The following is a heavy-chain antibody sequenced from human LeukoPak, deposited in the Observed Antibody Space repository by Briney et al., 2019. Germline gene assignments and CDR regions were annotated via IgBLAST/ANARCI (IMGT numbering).Heavy chain of an antibody. V-gene: IGHV4-30-4*01. CDR2: IYYSGST. Sequence: PSETLSLTCAVYGGSFSGYYWSWIRQPPGKGLEWIGYIYYSGSTYYNPSLKSRVTISVDTSKNQFSLKLSSVTAADTAVYYCARAVVVPAANNDAFDIWGQGTMVTVSS. J-gene: IGHJ3*02. CDR1: GGSFSGYY. CDR3: ARAVVVPAANNDAFDI. D-gene: IGHD2-2*01.